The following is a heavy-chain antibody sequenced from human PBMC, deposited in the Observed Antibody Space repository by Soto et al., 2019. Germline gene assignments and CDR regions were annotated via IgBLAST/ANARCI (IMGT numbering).Heavy chain of an antibody. V-gene: IGHV4-59*08. CDR2: IYYSGST. J-gene: IGHJ5*02. Sequence: SETLSLTCTVSGGSISSYYWSWIRQPPGKGLEWIGYIYYSGSTNYNPSLKSRVTISVDTSKNQFSLKLSSVTAADTAVYYCARLKSLYDHRFDPWGQGTLVTVSS. CDR3: ARLKSLYDHRFDP. CDR1: GGSISSYY. D-gene: IGHD3-16*01.